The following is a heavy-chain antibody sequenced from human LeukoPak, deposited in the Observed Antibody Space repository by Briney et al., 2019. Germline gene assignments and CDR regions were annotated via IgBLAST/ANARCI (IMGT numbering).Heavy chain of an antibody. J-gene: IGHJ4*02. CDR3: ARGRGYCSSTSCYDIDY. V-gene: IGHV1-69*01. CDR1: GGTFSSYA. Sequence: AAVKVSCKASGGTFSSYAISWVRQAPGQGLEWMGGIIPIFGTANYAQKFQGRVTITADESTSTAYMELSSLRSEDTAVYYCARGRGYCSSTSCYDIDYWGQGTLVSVSS. CDR2: IIPIFGTA. D-gene: IGHD2-2*01.